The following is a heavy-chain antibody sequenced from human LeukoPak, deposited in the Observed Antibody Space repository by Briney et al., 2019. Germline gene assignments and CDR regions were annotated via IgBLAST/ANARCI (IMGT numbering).Heavy chain of an antibody. CDR1: GGSISSSSYY. D-gene: IGHD6-19*01. V-gene: IGHV4-39*07. CDR3: ARYIAVAGKDYFDY. J-gene: IGHJ4*02. Sequence: SETQSLTCTVSGGSISSSSYYWGWIRQPPGKGLEWIGSIYYSGSTYYNPSLKSRVTISVDTSKNQFSLKLSSVTAADTAVYYCARYIAVAGKDYFDYWGQGTLVTVSS. CDR2: IYYSGST.